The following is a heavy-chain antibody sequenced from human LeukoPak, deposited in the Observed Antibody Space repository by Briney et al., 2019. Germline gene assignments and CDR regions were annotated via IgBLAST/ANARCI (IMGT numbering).Heavy chain of an antibody. D-gene: IGHD6-6*01. CDR2: ISAYNGNT. Sequence: GASVKVSCKASGYTFTSYGISWVRQAPGQGLEWMGWISAYNGNTNYAQKLQGRVTMTTDTSTSTAYMELRSLRSDDTAVYDCARVPQGYSSSSLYYYYYMDVWGKGTTVTVSS. J-gene: IGHJ6*03. CDR3: ARVPQGYSSSSLYYYYYMDV. V-gene: IGHV1-18*01. CDR1: GYTFTSYG.